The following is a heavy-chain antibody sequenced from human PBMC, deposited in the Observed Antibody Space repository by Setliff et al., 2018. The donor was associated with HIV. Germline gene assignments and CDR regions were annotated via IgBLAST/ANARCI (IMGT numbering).Heavy chain of an antibody. Sequence: ASVKVSCKASGYTFTSYGISWVRQAPGQGLEWMGWISAYNGNTNYAQKLQGRVTMTTDTATSTAYMGLRSLRSDDTAVYYCATARDSGWSPDYWGQGTLVTVSS. V-gene: IGHV1-18*01. D-gene: IGHD6-19*01. J-gene: IGHJ4*02. CDR1: GYTFTSYG. CDR3: ATARDSGWSPDY. CDR2: ISAYNGNT.